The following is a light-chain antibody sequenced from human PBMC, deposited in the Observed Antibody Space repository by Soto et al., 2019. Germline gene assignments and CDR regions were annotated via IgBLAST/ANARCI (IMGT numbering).Light chain of an antibody. CDR3: SSYTSSSRV. CDR2: EVS. J-gene: IGLJ3*02. Sequence: QSALTQPASVSGSPGQSITISCTGTSSDVGGYNYVSWYQQHPGKAPKLMIYEVSNRPSGVSNRFSGSKSGNTASLTISGLXAXXXADYYCSSYTSSSRVFGGGTKLTVL. V-gene: IGLV2-14*01. CDR1: SSDVGGYNY.